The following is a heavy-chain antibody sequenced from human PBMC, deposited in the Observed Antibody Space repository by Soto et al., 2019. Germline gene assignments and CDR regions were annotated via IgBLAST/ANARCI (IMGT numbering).Heavy chain of an antibody. CDR3: ARDQANGFDP. CDR1: GFTFSSYA. V-gene: IGHV3-30-3*01. J-gene: IGHJ5*02. Sequence: GGSLRLSCAASGFTFSSYAMHWVRQAPGKGLEWVAVISYDGSNKYYADSVKGRFTISRDNSKNTLYLQMNSLRAEDTAVYYCARDQANGFDPWGQGTLVNVSS. CDR2: ISYDGSNK.